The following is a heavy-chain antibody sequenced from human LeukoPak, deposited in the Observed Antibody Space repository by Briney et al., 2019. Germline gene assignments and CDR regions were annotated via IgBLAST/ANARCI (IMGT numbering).Heavy chain of an antibody. CDR2: INHSGST. CDR3: ARAVALSGFDY. Sequence: PSETLSLTCAVYGGSFSGYYWSWIRQPPGKGLEWIGEINHSGSTNYNPSLKSRVTISVDTYKNQFSLKLSSVTAADTAVYYCARAVALSGFDYWGQGTLVTVSS. V-gene: IGHV4-34*01. J-gene: IGHJ4*02. CDR1: GGSFSGYY. D-gene: IGHD1-14*01.